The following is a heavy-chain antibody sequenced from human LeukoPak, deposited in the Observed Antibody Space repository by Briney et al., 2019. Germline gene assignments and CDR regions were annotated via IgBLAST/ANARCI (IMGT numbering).Heavy chain of an antibody. Sequence: ASVKVSCKASGYTFTSYDINWVRQATGQGLEWMGWMNPNSGNTGYAQKFQGRVTMTRNASISTAYMELSSLRSEDMAVYYCARGAGDSDAFDIWGRGTMVTVSS. CDR3: ARGAGDSDAFDI. D-gene: IGHD3-16*01. V-gene: IGHV1-8*01. CDR2: MNPNSGNT. J-gene: IGHJ3*02. CDR1: GYTFTSYD.